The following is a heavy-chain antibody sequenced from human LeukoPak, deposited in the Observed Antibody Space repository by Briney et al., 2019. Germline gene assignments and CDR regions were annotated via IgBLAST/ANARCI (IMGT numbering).Heavy chain of an antibody. CDR2: INWNGGST. CDR1: GFTFDDYG. J-gene: IGHJ6*03. D-gene: IGHD3-10*01. V-gene: IGHV3-20*04. CDR3: ARGSAPDYYGSGRDYYYYMDV. Sequence: GGSLRLSCAASGFTFDDYGMSWVRQAPGKGLEWVSGINWNGGSTGYADSEKGRFTISRDNAKNSLYLQMNSLRAEDTALYYCARGSAPDYYGSGRDYYYYMDVWGKGTTVTVSS.